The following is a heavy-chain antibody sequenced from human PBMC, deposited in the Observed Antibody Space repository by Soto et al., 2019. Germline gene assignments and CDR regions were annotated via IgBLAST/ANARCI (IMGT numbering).Heavy chain of an antibody. CDR1: GFTFSSYA. CDR2: ISYDGSNK. D-gene: IGHD6-19*01. V-gene: IGHV3-30-3*01. CDR3: ARDGSSGWSSQTLGFYYYYGMDV. Sequence: PGGSLRLSCAASGFTFSSYAMHWVRQAPGKGLEWVAVISYDGSNKYYADSVKGRFTISRDNSKNTLYLQMNSLRAEDTAVYYCARDGSSGWSSQTLGFYYYYGMDVWGQGTTVTVSS. J-gene: IGHJ6*02.